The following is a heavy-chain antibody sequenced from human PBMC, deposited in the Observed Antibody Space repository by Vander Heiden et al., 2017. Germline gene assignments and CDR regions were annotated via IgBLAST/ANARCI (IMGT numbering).Heavy chain of an antibody. J-gene: IGHJ6*02. CDR1: GGSFSGYY. D-gene: IGHD3-10*01. V-gene: IGHV4-34*01. CDR3: ARGLTHYYGSGSYYRRGYGMDV. CDR2: INHSGST. Sequence: QVQLQQWGAGLLKPSETRSLTCAVYGGSFSGYYWSWIRQPPGKGLAGHGEINHSGSTNYNPSLKSRVTISVDTSKNQFSLKLSSVTAADTAVYYCARGLTHYYGSGSYYRRGYGMDVWGQGTTVTVSS.